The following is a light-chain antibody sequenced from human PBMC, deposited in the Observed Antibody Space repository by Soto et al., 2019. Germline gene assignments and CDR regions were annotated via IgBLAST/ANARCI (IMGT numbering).Light chain of an antibody. J-gene: IGLJ2*01. CDR3: SSYTSSSTLV. V-gene: IGLV2-14*01. CDR1: SSDVGGYSY. CDR2: DVS. Sequence: QSALTQPASVSGSPGQSITISCTGTSSDVGGYSYVSWYQQHPGKAPKLMIYDVSNRPSGVSNRFSGSKSGNTASLTISGLQAEDEADSYCSSYTSSSTLVFGGGTKVTVL.